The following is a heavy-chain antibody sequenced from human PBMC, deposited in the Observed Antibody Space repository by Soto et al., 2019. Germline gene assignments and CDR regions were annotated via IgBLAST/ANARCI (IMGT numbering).Heavy chain of an antibody. J-gene: IGHJ5*02. CDR1: GASLSSGSYY. CDR2: SYYSGTT. CDR3: ARAASPYFDLLSAFDP. V-gene: IGHV4-61*01. D-gene: IGHD3-9*01. Sequence: TSETRSLTCTVSGASLSSGSYYWRWIRQPPGKGLEWLGYSYYSGTTKYNPSLTSRVTLXXXMXXXXXSLXLXXVTXAASAVYFCARAASPYFDLLSAFDPWGQGVLVT.